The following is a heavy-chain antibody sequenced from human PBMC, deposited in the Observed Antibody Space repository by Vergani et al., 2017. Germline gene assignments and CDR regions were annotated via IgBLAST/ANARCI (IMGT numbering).Heavy chain of an antibody. CDR1: GYTFTSYG. CDR2: ISAYNGNT. D-gene: IGHD6-13*01. V-gene: IGHV1-18*01. CDR3: AGDGAAAGTLRGIDV. Sequence: QVQLVQSGAEVKKPGASVKVSCKASGYTFTSYGISWVRQAPGQGLEWRGWISAYNGNTNYAQKLQGRVTMTTDTATSTAYMELRRLRSDDTAVYYCAGDGAAAGTLRGIDVWGQGTTVTVSS. J-gene: IGHJ6*02.